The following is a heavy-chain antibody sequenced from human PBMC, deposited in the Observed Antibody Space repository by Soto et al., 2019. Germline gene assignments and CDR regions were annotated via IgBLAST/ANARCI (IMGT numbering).Heavy chain of an antibody. CDR1: GFTFSSYS. V-gene: IGHV3-21*01. Sequence: GGSLRLSCAASGFTFSSYSMNWVRQAPGKGLEWVSSISSSSSYIYYADSVKGRFTISRDNAKNSLYLQTNSLRAEDTAVYYCARDLGTSGYYRGVYYWGQGTLVTVSS. CDR2: ISSSSSYI. J-gene: IGHJ4*02. D-gene: IGHD3-3*01. CDR3: ARDLGTSGYYRGVYY.